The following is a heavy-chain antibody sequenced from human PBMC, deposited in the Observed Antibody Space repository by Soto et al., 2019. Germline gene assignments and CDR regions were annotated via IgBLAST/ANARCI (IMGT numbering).Heavy chain of an antibody. Sequence: GASVKVSCKASGYTFASYGISWVRQAPGQGLEWMGWISAYNGNTNYAQKLQGRVTMTTDTSTSTAYMELRSLRSDDTAVYYCAVDILTAPFDYWGQGTLVTVSS. CDR2: ISAYNGNT. D-gene: IGHD3-9*01. CDR3: AVDILTAPFDY. J-gene: IGHJ4*02. V-gene: IGHV1-18*01. CDR1: GYTFASYG.